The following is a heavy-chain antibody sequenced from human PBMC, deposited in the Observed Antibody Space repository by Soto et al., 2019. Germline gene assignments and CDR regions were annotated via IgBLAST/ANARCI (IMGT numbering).Heavy chain of an antibody. Sequence: EVQLVESGGGLVQPGRSLRLSCAASGFTFDDYAMHWVRQAPGKGLEWVSGISWNSGSIGYADSVKGRITISRDNAKNSLDLQMNSLRAEDTALYYCAKDIAYGSDAFDSWGQGTMVTVSS. CDR1: GFTFDDYA. CDR2: ISWNSGSI. D-gene: IGHD3-10*01. CDR3: AKDIAYGSDAFDS. V-gene: IGHV3-9*01. J-gene: IGHJ3*02.